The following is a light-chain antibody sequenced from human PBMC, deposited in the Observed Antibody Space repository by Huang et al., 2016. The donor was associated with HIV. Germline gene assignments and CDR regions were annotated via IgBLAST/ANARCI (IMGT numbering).Light chain of an antibody. J-gene: IGKJ4*01. CDR1: QSVSSN. V-gene: IGKV3-15*01. Sequence: EIVMTQSPATLSVSPGERATLSCRASQSVSSNLAWYQQKPGQALRLLIYGASTRATGIPARVSGSGSGTEFTLTISSLQSEDFAVYYCQQYNNWPPLTFGGGTKVEIK. CDR2: GAS. CDR3: QQYNNWPPLT.